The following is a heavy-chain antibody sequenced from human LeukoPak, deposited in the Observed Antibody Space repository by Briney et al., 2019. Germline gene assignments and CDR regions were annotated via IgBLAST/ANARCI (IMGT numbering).Heavy chain of an antibody. V-gene: IGHV3-43D*03. D-gene: IGHD3-10*01. CDR1: GFTFSRHG. Sequence: GGTLRLSCVASGFTFSRHGMNWVRQAPGKGLEWVSLISWDGGGTYYADSVKGRFSISRDNSKNSLYLQMNSLGAEDTALYYCAKDMAAYYYASGNIDYWGQGTLVTVSS. CDR3: AKDMAAYYYASGNIDY. CDR2: ISWDGGGT. J-gene: IGHJ4*02.